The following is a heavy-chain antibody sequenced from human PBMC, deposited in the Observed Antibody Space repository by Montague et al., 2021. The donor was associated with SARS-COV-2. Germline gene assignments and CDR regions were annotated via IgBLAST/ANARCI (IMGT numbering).Heavy chain of an antibody. D-gene: IGHD1-20*01. V-gene: IGHV4-31*03. CDR1: GGSFSSGAYF. CDR3: ARGVITAPGYFDY. Sequence: TLSLTCTVSGGSFSSGAYFWSWIRQPPEKGLDWIAYIYYSGNTYYNPSLKSRVALSVDTSKKQFSLNLTSVTAADTATYYCARGVITAPGYFDYWGQGTLVTVSS. J-gene: IGHJ4*02. CDR2: IYYSGNT.